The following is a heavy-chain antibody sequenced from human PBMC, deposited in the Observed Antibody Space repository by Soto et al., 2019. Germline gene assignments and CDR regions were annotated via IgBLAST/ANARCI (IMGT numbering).Heavy chain of an antibody. CDR1: GFTFSSYA. D-gene: IGHD6-6*01. V-gene: IGHV3-30-3*01. CDR2: ISYDGSSK. CDR3: ARASDRDSSSSYFDY. Sequence: GGSLRLSCAASGFTFSSYAMHWVRQAPGKGLEWMAVISYDGSSKYYADFVKGRFTISRDNSKNTLYLQMNSLRAEDTAVYYCARASDRDSSSSYFDYWGQGTLVTVSS. J-gene: IGHJ4*02.